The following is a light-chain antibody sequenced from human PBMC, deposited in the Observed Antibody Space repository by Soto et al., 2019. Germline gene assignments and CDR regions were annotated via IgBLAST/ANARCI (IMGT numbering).Light chain of an antibody. V-gene: IGKV1-33*01. Sequence: DIQMTQSPSSLSASVGDRVTITCQASQDISSYLNWYQQKPGKAPKLLIYDASTLETGVPSRFSGSGSGTDFTFTISSLHPEDIATYYCQHYDNLPHTFGGGTKVQIK. CDR1: QDISSY. J-gene: IGKJ4*01. CDR3: QHYDNLPHT. CDR2: DAS.